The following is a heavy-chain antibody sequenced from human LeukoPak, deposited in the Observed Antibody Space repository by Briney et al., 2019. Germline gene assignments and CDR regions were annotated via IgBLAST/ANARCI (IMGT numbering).Heavy chain of an antibody. J-gene: IGHJ3*02. V-gene: IGHV3-7*01. CDR3: TKRLSLRFDAFDI. Sequence: GGSLRLSCAASGITFRIYWMSWVRQAPRKGLEWVANIKQDGSDKYYVDSVKGRFTISRDNAKNSLYLQMNSLRAEDTAVYYCTKRLSLRFDAFDIWGPGTMVTVSS. D-gene: IGHD3-3*01. CDR1: GITFRIYW. CDR2: IKQDGSDK.